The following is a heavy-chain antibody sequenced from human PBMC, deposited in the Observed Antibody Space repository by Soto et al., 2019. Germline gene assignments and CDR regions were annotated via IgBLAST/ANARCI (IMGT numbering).Heavy chain of an antibody. J-gene: IGHJ4*02. D-gene: IGHD5-18*01. V-gene: IGHV1-69*12. CDR2: IIPIFGTA. CDR3: ARSRYSYGYFDY. CDR1: GGTFSSYA. Sequence: QVQLVQSGAEVKKPGSSVKVSCKASGGTFSSYAISWVRQAPGQGLEWMGGIIPIFGTANYAQKFQGRVRITADETTSTAYMELSSLGSEDTAVSYCARSRYSYGYFDYWGQGTLLTVSS.